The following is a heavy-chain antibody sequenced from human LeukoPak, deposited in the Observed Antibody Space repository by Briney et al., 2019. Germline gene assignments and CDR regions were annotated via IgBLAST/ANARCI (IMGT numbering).Heavy chain of an antibody. D-gene: IGHD4/OR15-4a*01. J-gene: IGHJ4*02. Sequence: PGGSLRLSCAASGFTFSSYAMHWVRQAPGKGLEWVAVISYDGSNKYYADSVKGRFTISRDNAKNSLYLQMNSLRAEDTAVYYCARDWCDYWGQGTLVTVSS. CDR3: ARDWCDY. CDR1: GFTFSSYA. V-gene: IGHV3-30-3*01. CDR2: ISYDGSNK.